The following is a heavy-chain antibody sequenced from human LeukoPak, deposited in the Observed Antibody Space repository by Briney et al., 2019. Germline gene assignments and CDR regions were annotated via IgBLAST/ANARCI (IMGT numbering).Heavy chain of an antibody. D-gene: IGHD6-6*01. Sequence: SETLSLTCTVSGGSISSGSYYWSWIRQPAGKGLEWFGRICTSGSTNYNPSLKSRVTISVDTSKNQFSLKRSSVAAADAAVYYCARDSSSYSLDYWGQGTLVTVSS. CDR3: ARDSSSYSLDY. J-gene: IGHJ4*02. V-gene: IGHV4-61*02. CDR1: GGSISSGSYY. CDR2: ICTSGST.